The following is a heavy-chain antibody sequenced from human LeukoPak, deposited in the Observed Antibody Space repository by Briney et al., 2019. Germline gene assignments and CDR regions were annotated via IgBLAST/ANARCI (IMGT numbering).Heavy chain of an antibody. J-gene: IGHJ4*02. CDR3: AREGPRGNSQFDY. D-gene: IGHD2/OR15-2a*01. V-gene: IGHV3-13*01. CDR1: GITFSGYD. CDR2: IGPAGDT. Sequence: GGSLRLSCAASGITFSGYDMHWVRQGTGKNLEWVSAIGPAGDTYYSDSVKGRFTISRDNSKNTLYLEMNSLRAEDTAIYYCAREGPRGNSQFDYWGQGTLVTVSS.